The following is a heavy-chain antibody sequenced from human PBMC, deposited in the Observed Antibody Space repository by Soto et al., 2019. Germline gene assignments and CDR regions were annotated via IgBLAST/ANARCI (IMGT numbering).Heavy chain of an antibody. Sequence: SETLPLTCAESGYSIASGYYWAWIRQSPGKGLEWVGSINHAGSVYYNPSLNSRVALSLDTSKNHFSLKLTSVTAADTAVDYCARAFDYYGMDVWGQGTTVTVSS. V-gene: IGHV4-38-2*01. J-gene: IGHJ6*02. CDR3: ARAFDYYGMDV. CDR2: INHAGSV. CDR1: GYSIASGYY.